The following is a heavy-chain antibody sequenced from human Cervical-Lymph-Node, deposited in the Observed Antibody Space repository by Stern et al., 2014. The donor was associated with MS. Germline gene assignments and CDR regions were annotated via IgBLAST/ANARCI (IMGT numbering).Heavy chain of an antibody. CDR3: ARIRGYTYGLDY. D-gene: IGHD5-18*01. CDR1: GFSLSSSGMC. Sequence: QVTLRESGPALVKPTQTLTLTCTFSGFSLSSSGMCVSWIRQPPGKALEWLARIDWDDEKYYNTALKTRLTISKDTSRNQVVLTVTNMDPVDTATYYCARIRGYTYGLDYWGQGSLVTVSS. J-gene: IGHJ4*02. V-gene: IGHV2-70*15. CDR2: IDWDDEK.